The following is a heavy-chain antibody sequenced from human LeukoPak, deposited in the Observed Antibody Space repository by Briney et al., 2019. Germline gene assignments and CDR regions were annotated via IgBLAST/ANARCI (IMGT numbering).Heavy chain of an antibody. Sequence: PSETLSLTCTVSGGSISSGDYYWSWIRQPPGKGLEWIGYIYYSGSTYYNPSLKSRVTISVDTSKNQFSLKLSSVAAADTAVYYCARVRVASKLRFLEWLSKVIAYWGQGTLVTVSS. CDR1: GGSISSGDYY. V-gene: IGHV4-30-4*01. J-gene: IGHJ4*02. CDR3: ARVRVASKLRFLEWLSKVIAY. CDR2: IYYSGST. D-gene: IGHD3-3*01.